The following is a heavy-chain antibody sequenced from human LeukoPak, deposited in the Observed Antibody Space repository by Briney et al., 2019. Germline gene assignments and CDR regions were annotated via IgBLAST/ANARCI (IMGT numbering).Heavy chain of an antibody. Sequence: GGSLRLSCAPSGVTFSSYWMSWVREAPGEGLGRVAHIRQDGSEKYYVDSVKGRLTISRDNAENSLYLQMNSLRAEDTAVYYCARELIMTTVTINYYYYMDVWGKGTTVSVSS. CDR2: IRQDGSEK. D-gene: IGHD4-17*01. CDR3: ARELIMTTVTINYYYYMDV. CDR1: GVTFSSYW. J-gene: IGHJ6*03. V-gene: IGHV3-7*01.